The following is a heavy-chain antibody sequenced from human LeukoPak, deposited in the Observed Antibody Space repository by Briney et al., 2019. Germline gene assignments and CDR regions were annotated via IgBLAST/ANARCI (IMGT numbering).Heavy chain of an antibody. CDR3: AKDRYYDFWSGTTIDY. D-gene: IGHD3-3*01. J-gene: IGHJ4*02. V-gene: IGHV3-7*03. CDR1: GFTFSSSW. CDR2: IKQDGTDK. Sequence: PGGSLRLSCAASGFTFSSSWMTWVRQAPGKGLEWVANIKQDGTDKYYVDSVKGRFTISRDNAKNSLYLQMNSLRAEDTAVYYCAKDRYYDFWSGTTIDYWGQGTLVTVSS.